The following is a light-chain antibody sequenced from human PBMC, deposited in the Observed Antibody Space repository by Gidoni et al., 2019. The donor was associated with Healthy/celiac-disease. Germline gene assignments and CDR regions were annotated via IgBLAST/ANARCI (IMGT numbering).Light chain of an antibody. CDR3: QQYGSSPLT. CDR1: ESVSSSY. Sequence: ESVSSSYLAWYQQKPGQAPRLLIYGASSRATGIPDRFSGSGSGTDFTLTISRLEPEDFAVYYCQQYGSSPLTFGGGTKVEIK. J-gene: IGKJ4*01. CDR2: GAS. V-gene: IGKV3-20*01.